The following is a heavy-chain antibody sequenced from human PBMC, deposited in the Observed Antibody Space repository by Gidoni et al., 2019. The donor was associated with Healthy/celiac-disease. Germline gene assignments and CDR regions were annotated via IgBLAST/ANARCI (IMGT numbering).Heavy chain of an antibody. CDR2: ISWNSGSI. CDR1: GFTFDDYA. J-gene: IGHJ6*03. D-gene: IGHD6-13*01. Sequence: EVQLVESGGGLVQPGRSLRLSCAASGFTFDDYAMHWVRQAPGKGLELVSGISWNSGSIGYADSVKGRFTISRDNAKNSLYLQMNSLRAEDTALYYCAKDRVEGLPAAGRGSLHYYYYYMDVWGKGTTVTVSS. V-gene: IGHV3-9*01. CDR3: AKDRVEGLPAAGRGSLHYYYYYMDV.